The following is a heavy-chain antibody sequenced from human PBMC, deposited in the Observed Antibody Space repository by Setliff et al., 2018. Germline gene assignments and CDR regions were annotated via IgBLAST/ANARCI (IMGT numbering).Heavy chain of an antibody. V-gene: IGHV3-23*01. Sequence: GGSLRLSCAASGFPISSYAMNWVRQAPGNGLEWVSAISDSGGSAYYADSVKVRFIISIENSENTVYLQMNSLRAEDTSIYYCLKGGGGATFHSWGQGTLVTVSS. D-gene: IGHD1-26*01. CDR2: ISDSGGSA. CDR3: LKGGGGATFHS. J-gene: IGHJ5*01. CDR1: GFPISSYA.